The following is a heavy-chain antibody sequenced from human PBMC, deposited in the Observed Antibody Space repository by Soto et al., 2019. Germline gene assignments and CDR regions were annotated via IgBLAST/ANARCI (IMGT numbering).Heavy chain of an antibody. CDR2: IYNSGST. Sequence: QVQLQESGPGLVEPSQTLSLTCAVSGGSVSSGGYFWRWIRQPPGKGLEWIGHIYNSGSTYSNPSLWGRVTMSVDTSKNQFSLKLNSVTAADTAVYYCASGPDVDKVDYWGQGTLVTVSS. CDR1: GGSVSSGGYF. V-gene: IGHV4-30-4*01. CDR3: ASGPDVDKVDY. D-gene: IGHD2-21*01. J-gene: IGHJ4*02.